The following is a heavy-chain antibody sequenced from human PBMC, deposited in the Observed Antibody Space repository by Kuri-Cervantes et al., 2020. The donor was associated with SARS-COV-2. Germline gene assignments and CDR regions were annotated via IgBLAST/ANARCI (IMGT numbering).Heavy chain of an antibody. CDR2: INPNSGGT. J-gene: IGHJ3*02. V-gene: IGHV1-2*02. D-gene: IGHD2-2*01. CDR3: ARERREYQLLCDAFDI. Sequence: ASVKVSCKASGYTFTSYGISWVRQAPGQGLEWMGWINPNSGGTNYAQKFQVRVTMTRDTSISTAYMELSRLRSDDTAVHYCARERREYQLLCDAFDIWGQGTMVTVSS. CDR1: GYTFTSYG.